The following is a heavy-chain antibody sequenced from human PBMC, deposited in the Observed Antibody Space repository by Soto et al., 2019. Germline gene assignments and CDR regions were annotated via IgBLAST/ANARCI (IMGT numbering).Heavy chain of an antibody. CDR2: INSDGTRT. J-gene: IGHJ5*02. CDR3: ARVATGSYDWFDP. CDR1: KFTFSNYW. D-gene: IGHD1-26*01. V-gene: IGHV3-74*01. Sequence: EAQLVESGGDLVQPGGSLRLSCAAAKFTFSNYWMHWVLQAPGKGLMWVSRINSDGTRTAYADSVKGRFTISRDNTKDTLLLYMDGLRAADTAVYYCARVATGSYDWFDPGGQGPLVTVSS.